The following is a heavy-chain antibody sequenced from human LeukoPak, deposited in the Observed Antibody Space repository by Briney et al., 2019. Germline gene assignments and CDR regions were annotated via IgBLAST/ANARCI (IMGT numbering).Heavy chain of an antibody. Sequence: GGSLRLSCAAFGIAFDKNAMTWVRRVPGKGLEWVSTISHNGVATYYADSVKGRFTISRDNAKNTLYLQMNSLRAEDTAVYYCARDLLYCSNTNCWSALTGWGQGTLVTVSS. J-gene: IGHJ4*02. V-gene: IGHV3-23*01. CDR2: ISHNGVAT. D-gene: IGHD2-2*01. CDR3: ARDLLYCSNTNCWSALTG. CDR1: GIAFDKNA.